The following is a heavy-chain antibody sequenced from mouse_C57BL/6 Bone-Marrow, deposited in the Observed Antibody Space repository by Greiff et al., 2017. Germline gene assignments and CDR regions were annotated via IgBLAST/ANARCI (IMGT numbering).Heavy chain of an antibody. CDR3: ARSLRWPAGICAY. CDR1: GYTFTSYW. D-gene: IGHD2-10*01. J-gene: IGHJ3*01. V-gene: IGHV1-55*01. CDR2: IYPGSGST. Sequence: QVQLKQPGAELVKPGASVKMSCKASGYTFTSYWITWVKQRPGQGLEWIGDIYPGSGSTNYNEKFKSKATLTVDTSSSTADMQLSSLTSEDSAVYYCARSLRWPAGICAYWGQGTLVTVSA.